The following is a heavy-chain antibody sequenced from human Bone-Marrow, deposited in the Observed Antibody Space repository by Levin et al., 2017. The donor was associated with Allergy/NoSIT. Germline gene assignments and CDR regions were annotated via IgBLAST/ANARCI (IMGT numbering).Heavy chain of an antibody. D-gene: IGHD4/OR15-4a*01. CDR1: GGSISPYY. V-gene: IGHV4-4*07. CDR2: IYTTGDT. CDR3: ATGGLLFDYDAPGFWDS. Sequence: SETLSLTCTVSGGSISPYYWSWIRQPAGKGLEWIGRIYTTGDTNYNPTLRSRVRMSIDTSKKQFSLDLTSVTAADTAVYYCATGGLLFDYDAPGFWDSWGPGTLVTVSS. J-gene: IGHJ4*02.